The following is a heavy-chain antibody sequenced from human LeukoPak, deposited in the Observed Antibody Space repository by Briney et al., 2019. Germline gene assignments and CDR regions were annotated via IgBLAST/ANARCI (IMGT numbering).Heavy chain of an antibody. D-gene: IGHD6-19*01. Sequence: GRSLRLSCAASGLIFSSYAMDWVRQAPGKGLAWVASISNDGTNKYYADSVKGRFTTSRDDSNNTLYLQMNSLTTEDTAVYYCATSVSVAENAFDIWGQGTMVIVSS. CDR3: ATSVSVAENAFDI. CDR1: GLIFSSYA. V-gene: IGHV3-30*04. J-gene: IGHJ3*02. CDR2: ISNDGTNK.